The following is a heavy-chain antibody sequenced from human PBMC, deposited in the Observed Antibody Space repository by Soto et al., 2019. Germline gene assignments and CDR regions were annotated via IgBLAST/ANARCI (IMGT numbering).Heavy chain of an antibody. D-gene: IGHD3-3*01. J-gene: IGHJ4*02. CDR1: GDSVSNNRAA. CDR3: ARATTKFFGLVPHFDY. Sequence: SQTLSLTCGISGDSVSNNRAAWNWIRQSPLRGLEWLGRTFYRSKWYNDYAESVKSRITINPDTSKNQFSLQLNSVIPEDTAVYYCARATTKFFGLVPHFDYWGQGSLVTVSS. CDR2: TFYRSKWYN. V-gene: IGHV6-1*01.